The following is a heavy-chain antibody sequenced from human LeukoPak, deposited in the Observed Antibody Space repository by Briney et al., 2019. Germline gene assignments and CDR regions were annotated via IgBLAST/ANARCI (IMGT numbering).Heavy chain of an antibody. CDR1: GFTFSSYS. CDR2: ISSSSSTI. CDR3: ARDLVPRPGGRAWNWFDP. D-gene: IGHD6-6*01. V-gene: IGHV3-48*01. Sequence: GGSLRLSCAASGFTFSSYSMNWVRQAPGKGLEWVSYISSSSSTIYYADSVKGRFTISRDNAKNSLYLQMNSLRAEDTAVYYCARDLVPRPGGRAWNWFDPWGQGTLVTVSS. J-gene: IGHJ5*02.